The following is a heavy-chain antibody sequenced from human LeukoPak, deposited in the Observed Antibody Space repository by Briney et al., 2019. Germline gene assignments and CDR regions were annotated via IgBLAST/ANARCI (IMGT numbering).Heavy chain of an antibody. CDR3: ASWIAVAGKGDY. J-gene: IGHJ4*02. Sequence: GSLRLSCAASGFTFSSYSMNWVRQAPGKGLEWGSSISSSSSYIYYADSVKGRFTISRDNAKNSLYLQMNSLRAEDTAVYYCASWIAVAGKGDYWGQGTLVTVSS. CDR1: GFTFSSYS. V-gene: IGHV3-21*01. D-gene: IGHD6-19*01. CDR2: ISSSSSYI.